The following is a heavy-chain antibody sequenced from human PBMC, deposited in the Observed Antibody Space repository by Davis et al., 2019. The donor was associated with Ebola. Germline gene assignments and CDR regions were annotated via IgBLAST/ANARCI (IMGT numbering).Heavy chain of an antibody. CDR1: RYTFIRYA. CDR2: INACNGNT. J-gene: IGHJ4*02. CDR3: EGGHLTIFPDSFDY. D-gene: IGHD3-3*01. Sequence: ASVPVSCKASRYTFIRYAMHWVRQAPGQRLEWMGWINACNGNTKYSQKFQGRVTITRDTSARTAYMELSSLRSEDTAVYYFEGGHLTIFPDSFDYWGQGTLVTVSS. V-gene: IGHV1-3*01.